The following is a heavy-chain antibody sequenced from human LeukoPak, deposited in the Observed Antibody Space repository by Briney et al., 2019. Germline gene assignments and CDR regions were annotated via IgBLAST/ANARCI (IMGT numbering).Heavy chain of an antibody. CDR2: INWSSDFI. V-gene: IGHV3-9*01. CDR3: VSDLCGGDDQ. Sequence: PGRSLRLSCAASGFNFDDFAMHWVRQAPGKGLQWVAGINWSSDFIGYADSVRGRFTISRDNGENTLYLQMSSLRDEDTAVYYCVSDLCGGDDQWGRGTLVAVSS. J-gene: IGHJ5*02. D-gene: IGHD3-3*01. CDR1: GFNFDDFA.